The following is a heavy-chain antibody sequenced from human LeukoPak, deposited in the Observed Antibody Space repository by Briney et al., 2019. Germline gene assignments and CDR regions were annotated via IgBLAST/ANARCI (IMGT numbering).Heavy chain of an antibody. D-gene: IGHD4-17*01. CDR3: AKRTVTTSVDDY. J-gene: IGHJ4*02. CDR1: GLIFSDYG. Sequence: GGSLRLSCAAAGLIFSDYGMSWFRQAAGKGLEWVLILIVGRTTTYSADSVKGRFTITRDNSKNSLYLQMNSLRVEDAAIYYCAKRTVTTSVDDYWGQATLVSVS. CDR2: LIVGRTTT. V-gene: IGHV3-23*01.